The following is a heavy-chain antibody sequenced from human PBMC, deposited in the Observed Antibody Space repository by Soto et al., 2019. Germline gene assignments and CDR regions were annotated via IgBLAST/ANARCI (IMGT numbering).Heavy chain of an antibody. Sequence: QVQLVQSGAEVKKPGSSVKVSCKASGGTFSSYAISWVRQAPGQGLEWMGGIIPIFGTANYAQKFQGRVTITADESTSTADMELSSLRSEDTAVYYCASLRDSSGWDYYYGMDVWGQGTTVTVSS. CDR2: IIPIFGTA. J-gene: IGHJ6*02. CDR1: GGTFSSYA. V-gene: IGHV1-69*01. D-gene: IGHD6-19*01. CDR3: ASLRDSSGWDYYYGMDV.